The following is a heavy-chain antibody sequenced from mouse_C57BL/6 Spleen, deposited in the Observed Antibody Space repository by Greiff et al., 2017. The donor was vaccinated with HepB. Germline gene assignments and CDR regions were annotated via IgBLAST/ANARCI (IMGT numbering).Heavy chain of an antibody. J-gene: IGHJ1*03. Sequence: VQLQQSGAELVKPGASVKISCKASGYAFSSYWMNWVKQRPGKGLEWIGQIYPGDGDTNYNGKFKGKATLTADKSSSTAYMQLSSLTSEDSAVYFCARSGYYGSRGYFDVWGTGTTVTVSS. D-gene: IGHD1-1*01. CDR2: IYPGDGDT. CDR3: ARSGYYGSRGYFDV. V-gene: IGHV1-80*01. CDR1: GYAFSSYW.